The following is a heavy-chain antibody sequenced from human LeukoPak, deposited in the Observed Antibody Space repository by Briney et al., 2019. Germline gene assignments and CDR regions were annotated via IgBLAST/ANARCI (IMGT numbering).Heavy chain of an antibody. V-gene: IGHV4-34*01. Sequence: SETLSLTCAVYGGSFSGYYWSWIRHPPGKGLEWIGEINHSGSTNYNPSLKSRVTISVDTSKNQFSLKLSSVTAADTAVYYCARARWLQLPPYYYYYYMDVWGKGTTVTVSS. CDR3: ARARWLQLPPYYYYYYMDV. CDR1: GGSFSGYY. CDR2: INHSGST. J-gene: IGHJ6*03. D-gene: IGHD5-24*01.